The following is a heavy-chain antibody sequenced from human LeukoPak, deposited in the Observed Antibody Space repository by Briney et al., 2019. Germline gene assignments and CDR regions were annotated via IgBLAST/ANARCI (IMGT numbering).Heavy chain of an antibody. CDR2: ISSSSSYI. V-gene: IGHV3-21*01. CDR3: ARDRMITIFGVVTLDAFDI. J-gene: IGHJ3*02. CDR1: GFTFSSYS. D-gene: IGHD3-3*01. Sequence: PGGSLRLSCAASGFTFSSYSMNWDRQAPGKGLEWVSSISSSSSYIYYADSVKGRFTISRDNAKNSLYLQMNSLRAEDTAVYYCARDRMITIFGVVTLDAFDIWGQGTMVTVSS.